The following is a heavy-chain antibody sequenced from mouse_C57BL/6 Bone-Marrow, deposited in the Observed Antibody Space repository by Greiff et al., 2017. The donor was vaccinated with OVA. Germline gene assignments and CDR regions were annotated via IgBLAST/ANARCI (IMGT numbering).Heavy chain of an antibody. D-gene: IGHD1-1*01. CDR3: ARYRYYGSSHWYFDV. V-gene: IGHV7-3*01. CDR2: IRNKANGYTT. Sequence: EVQLVESGGGLVQPGGSLSLSCAASGFTFTDYYMSWVRQPPGKALEWLGFIRNKANGYTTEYSASVKGRFTISRDNSQSILYLQMKALRAEDSATYYCARYRYYGSSHWYFDVWGTGTTVTVSS. J-gene: IGHJ1*03. CDR1: GFTFTDYY.